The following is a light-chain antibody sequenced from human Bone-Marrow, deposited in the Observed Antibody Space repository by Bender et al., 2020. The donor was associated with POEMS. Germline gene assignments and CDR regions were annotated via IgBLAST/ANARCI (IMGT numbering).Light chain of an antibody. CDR2: RNN. J-gene: IGLJ3*02. CDR1: SSNIASNY. CDR3: QSYDNSLGGWV. Sequence: QSVLTQPPSASGTPGQRLTISCSGSSSNIASNYAYWYQQLPGTAPKLLIYRNNQRPSGVPDRFSGSKSGTSASLAIRGLRSEDEADYYWQSYDNSLGGWVFGGGTKLTVL. V-gene: IGLV1-47*01.